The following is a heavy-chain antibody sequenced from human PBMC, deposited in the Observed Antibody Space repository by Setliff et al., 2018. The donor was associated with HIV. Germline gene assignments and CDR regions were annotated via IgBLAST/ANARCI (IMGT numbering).Heavy chain of an antibody. CDR3: ARTGSNWNWDY. J-gene: IGHJ4*02. CDR1: GGSMSSYY. V-gene: IGHV4-59*08. CDR2: IYNSGST. Sequence: ETLSLTCAVSGGSMSSYYWSWIRQTPGKGLEWIGYIYNSGSTHYNPSLKNRVTISVDTSKNQFSLKLSSVTAADTAVYYCARTGSNWNWDYWGQGTLVTV. D-gene: IGHD1-7*01.